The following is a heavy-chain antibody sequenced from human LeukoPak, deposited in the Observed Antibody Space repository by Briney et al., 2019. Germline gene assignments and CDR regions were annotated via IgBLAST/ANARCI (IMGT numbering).Heavy chain of an antibody. V-gene: IGHV4-38-2*02. CDR1: GYPIRSGYY. Sequence: SETLSLTCSVSGYPIRSGYYWGWIRQPPGKGLEWIGSIYHSGSTYHNPSLKSRVTISVDTSKNQLSLKLSSVTAADSAVYYCTRGGDSYLGSSDYWGQGTLSPSPQ. D-gene: IGHD2-21*01. CDR2: IYHSGST. J-gene: IGHJ4*02. CDR3: TRGGDSYLGSSDY.